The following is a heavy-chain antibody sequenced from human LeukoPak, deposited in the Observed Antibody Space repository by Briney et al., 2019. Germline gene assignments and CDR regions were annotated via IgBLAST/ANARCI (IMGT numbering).Heavy chain of an antibody. D-gene: IGHD1-26*01. CDR3: ARIPLGYSGAYYFDY. V-gene: IGHV4-4*09. Sequence: SETLSLTCTVSRGSISGSIRSYYWSWLRQPPGKGLEWIGYISSSGSVNDNPSLRSRVTISVDTSKNQFFLNLSSVCAADTAVYYCARIPLGYSGAYYFDYRGQGTLVTVSP. CDR1: RGSISGSIRSYY. J-gene: IGHJ4*02. CDR2: ISSSGSV.